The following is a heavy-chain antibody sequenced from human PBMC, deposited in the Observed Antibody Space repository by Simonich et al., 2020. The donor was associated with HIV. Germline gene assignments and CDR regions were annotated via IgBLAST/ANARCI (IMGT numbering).Heavy chain of an antibody. CDR3: ATVVVLPAATRGTWFDP. J-gene: IGHJ5*02. V-gene: IGHV1-69-2*01. D-gene: IGHD2-2*01. Sequence: EVQLVQSGAEVKKPGATMKISCNISGHTFIDYYLHWMQQAPGKGLEGVGLIEPEDGETIYAEKFQGRVTITADTSTDTVYMELSSLRSEDTAMYYCATVVVLPAATRGTWFDPWGQGTLVTVSS. CDR2: IEPEDGET. CDR1: GHTFIDYY.